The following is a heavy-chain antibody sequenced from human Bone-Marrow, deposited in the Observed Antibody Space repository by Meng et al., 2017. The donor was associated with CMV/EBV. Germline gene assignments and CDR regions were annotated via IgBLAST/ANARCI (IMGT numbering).Heavy chain of an antibody. CDR1: GDTFSGDY. CDR2: INPNSGGT. Sequence: VPLGESGAEVKKAGGSVKVSCQASGDTFSGDYTHWVRQAPGQGLEWMGWINPNSGGTNYAQNFRGRVTMTRDTSISTPYMELSRLRSDDTAVYYCARGRNYYDSSGYHPFDYWGQGTLVTVSS. V-gene: IGHV1-2*02. CDR3: ARGRNYYDSSGYHPFDY. J-gene: IGHJ4*02. D-gene: IGHD3-22*01.